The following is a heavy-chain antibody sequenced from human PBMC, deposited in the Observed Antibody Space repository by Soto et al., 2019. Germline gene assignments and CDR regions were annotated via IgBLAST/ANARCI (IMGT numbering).Heavy chain of an antibody. J-gene: IGHJ4*02. V-gene: IGHV4-4*07. CDR3: ARGSSRWDY. CDR1: GGSISSFY. Sequence: SETLSLTCTVSGGSISSFYWSWIRQPAGKGLEWIGRTYSGGRNNYNPSLKSRVTMSVDTSKNQFSLRLSSVTAADTAMYYCARGSSRWDYWGQGTLVTVSS. CDR2: TYSGGRN. D-gene: IGHD6-13*01.